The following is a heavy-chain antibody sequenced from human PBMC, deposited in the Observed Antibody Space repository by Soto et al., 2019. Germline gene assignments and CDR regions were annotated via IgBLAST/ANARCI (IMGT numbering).Heavy chain of an antibody. CDR1: GFTFNTYG. V-gene: IGHV3-33*01. CDR2: IWYDGTNA. Sequence: QVQLVESGGGVVRPGRSLRLACEASGFTFNTYGMHWVRQAPGKGLQWVAVIWYDGTNAYYADSVKGRFTISRDSARNTLFLQMNYLTGEDTAVYYCARTFVDGMAGFGPWGQGTLVTVSS. D-gene: IGHD2-15*01. J-gene: IGHJ5*02. CDR3: ARTFVDGMAGFGP.